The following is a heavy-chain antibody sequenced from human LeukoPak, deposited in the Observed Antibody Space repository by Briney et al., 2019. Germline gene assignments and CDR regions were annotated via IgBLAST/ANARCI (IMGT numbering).Heavy chain of an antibody. D-gene: IGHD5-12*01. J-gene: IGHJ4*02. Sequence: GGSLSLSCVGSGFTFSSYSMNWVRQAPGKGLEWVSSISSESAYILYADLVKGRFTTSRDNAKNSLYLHLDSLRAEDTAVYYCARGETGSSGYDLVYCGKGTPVTVSS. CDR1: GFTFSSYS. V-gene: IGHV3-21*01. CDR3: ARGETGSSGYDLVY. CDR2: ISSESAYI.